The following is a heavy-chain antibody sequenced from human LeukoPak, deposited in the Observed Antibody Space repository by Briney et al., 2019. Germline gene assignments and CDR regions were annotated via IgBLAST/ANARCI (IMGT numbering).Heavy chain of an antibody. Sequence: ASVKLSCKASGYTFSSYDINWIRQATGPGLEWMGWMNPNSGNTGDEQRFQGRVTMTRSTSISTAYMELSSLTSDDTAVYYCAKSFVGTRKRNDYWGQGTLVTVSS. CDR1: GYTFSSYD. CDR2: MNPNSGNT. V-gene: IGHV1-8*01. CDR3: AKSFVGTRKRNDY. J-gene: IGHJ4*02. D-gene: IGHD2-21*01.